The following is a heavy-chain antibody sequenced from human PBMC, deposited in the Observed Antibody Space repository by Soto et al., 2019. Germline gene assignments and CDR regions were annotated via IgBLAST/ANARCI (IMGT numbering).Heavy chain of an antibody. Sequence: EVQLVESGGGLVQPGGSLRLSCAASGFTFSSYWMSWVRQAPGKGLEWVANIKQDGSEKYYVDSVKGRFTISRDNAKNSLDLQMNSLRAEDTAGYYCAREGSIVVVTAEPFDYWGQGTLVTVSS. D-gene: IGHD2-21*02. CDR2: IKQDGSEK. CDR3: AREGSIVVVTAEPFDY. CDR1: GFTFSSYW. V-gene: IGHV3-7*01. J-gene: IGHJ4*02.